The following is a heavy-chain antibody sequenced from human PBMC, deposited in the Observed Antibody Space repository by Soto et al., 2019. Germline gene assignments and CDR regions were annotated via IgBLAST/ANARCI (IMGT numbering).Heavy chain of an antibody. CDR3: ARMVRGSNIDYYHYLDV. Sequence: QVQLVQSGAEVKKPGASVKVSCKASGYSFTSHGISWVRQAPGQGLEWMGWISGNSGETNYAQKLQCRVTVTTDTSTSTAYIELRSLRSEDTALHYCARMVRGSNIDYYHYLDVWGKGPWSPSP. D-gene: IGHD3-10*01. V-gene: IGHV1-18*01. CDR1: GYSFTSHG. CDR2: ISGNSGET. J-gene: IGHJ6*03.